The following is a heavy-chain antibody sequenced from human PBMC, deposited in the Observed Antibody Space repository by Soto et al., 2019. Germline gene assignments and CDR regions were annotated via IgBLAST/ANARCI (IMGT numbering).Heavy chain of an antibody. Sequence: EVQLLESGGDLVQPGGSLRLSCVVSGFTFTSFAMSWVGQAPGRGLEWVSTISGSGYSTYYADSVKGRFTISRDNSEKTLYLQMNSLRAEDTAVYYCAKDRVGVTGTDWFDPWGQGTLVTVSS. J-gene: IGHJ5*02. V-gene: IGHV3-23*01. CDR1: GFTFTSFA. D-gene: IGHD6-19*01. CDR3: AKDRVGVTGTDWFDP. CDR2: ISGSGYST.